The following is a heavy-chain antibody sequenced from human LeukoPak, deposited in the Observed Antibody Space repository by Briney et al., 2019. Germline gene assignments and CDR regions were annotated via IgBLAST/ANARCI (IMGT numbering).Heavy chain of an antibody. D-gene: IGHD2-2*01. CDR2: INWNGGST. CDR1: GFTFDDYG. Sequence: GGSLRLSCAASGFTFDDYGMSWVRHAPGKGLEWVSGINWNGGSTGYADSVKGRFTISRDNAKNSLYLQMNSLRAEDTALYYCARVREYQLPNWFDPWGQGTLVTVSS. J-gene: IGHJ5*02. CDR3: ARVREYQLPNWFDP. V-gene: IGHV3-20*04.